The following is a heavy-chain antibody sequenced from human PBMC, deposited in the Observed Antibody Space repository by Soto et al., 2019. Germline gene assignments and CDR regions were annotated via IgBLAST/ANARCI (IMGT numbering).Heavy chain of an antibody. D-gene: IGHD3-22*01. CDR2: ISYDGSNK. V-gene: IGHV3-30-3*01. CDR1: GFTFSGYA. Sequence: QVQLVESGGGVVQPGRSLRLSCAASGFTFSGYAMHWVRQAPGKGLEWVAVISYDGSNKYYADSVKGRFTISRDNSMDTLYLQVNSLRTEDTALYYCARAVEVGIVVVTVFDYWGQGTLVTVSS. CDR3: ARAVEVGIVVVTVFDY. J-gene: IGHJ4*02.